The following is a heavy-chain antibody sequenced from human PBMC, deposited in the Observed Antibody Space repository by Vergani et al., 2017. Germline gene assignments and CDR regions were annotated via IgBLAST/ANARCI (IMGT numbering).Heavy chain of an antibody. CDR3: ARGGYGGYVPREYYFDY. CDR1: GGSISSYY. V-gene: IGHV4-59*01. J-gene: IGHJ4*02. CDR2: IYYSGST. D-gene: IGHD5-12*01. Sequence: QVQLPESGPGLVKPSETLSLTCTVSGGSISSYYWSWIRQPPGKGLEWIGYIYYSGSTNYNPSLKSRVTISVDTSKNQFSLKLSSVTAADTAVYYCARGGYGGYVPREYYFDYWGQGTLVTVSS.